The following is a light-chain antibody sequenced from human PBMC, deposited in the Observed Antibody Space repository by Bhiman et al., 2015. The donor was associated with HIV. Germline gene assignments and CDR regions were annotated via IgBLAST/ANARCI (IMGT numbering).Light chain of an antibody. V-gene: IGLV6-57*01. Sequence: QSVSESPGKTITISCTRTSGTFASSSVQWYQQRPGTSPTILIFANTQRPSGVPDRFSASVDTYDSASLTISGLETEDEADYYCQSYDVTFPVVFGGGTRVTVL. CDR3: QSYDVTFPVV. J-gene: IGLJ2*01. CDR1: SGTFASSS. CDR2: ANT.